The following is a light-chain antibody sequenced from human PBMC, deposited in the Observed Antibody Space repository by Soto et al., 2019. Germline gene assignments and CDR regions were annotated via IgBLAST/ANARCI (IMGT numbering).Light chain of an antibody. V-gene: IGKV3-20*01. CDR2: GAP. CDR1: QSVSSSY. Sequence: EIVLTQSPGTLSLSPGERAALSCRASQSVSSSYLAWYQQKPGQAPRLLIYGAPSRATGIPDRFSGSGSGTDFTLTISRLEPEDFAVYYCQQYDRSSPMYIFGQGTKLVIK. CDR3: QQYDRSSPMYI. J-gene: IGKJ2*01.